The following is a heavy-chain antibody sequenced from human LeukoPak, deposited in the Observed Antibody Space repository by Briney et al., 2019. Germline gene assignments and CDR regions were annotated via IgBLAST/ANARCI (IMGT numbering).Heavy chain of an antibody. J-gene: IGHJ5*02. CDR3: ARWDYGDYEAPS. Sequence: SETLSLTCAVSGYSISSGYYWGWIRQPPGKGLEWIGSIYHSGSTYYNPSLKSRVTISVDTSKNQFPLKLSSVTAADTAVYYCARWDYGDYEAPSWGQGTLVTVSS. V-gene: IGHV4-38-2*01. CDR1: GYSISSGYY. D-gene: IGHD4-17*01. CDR2: IYHSGST.